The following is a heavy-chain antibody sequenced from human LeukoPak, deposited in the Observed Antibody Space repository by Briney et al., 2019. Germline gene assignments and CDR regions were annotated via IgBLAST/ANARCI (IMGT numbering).Heavy chain of an antibody. J-gene: IGHJ5*02. D-gene: IGHD2-2*01. CDR3: ARVAGRYCSSTSCEVDWFDP. Sequence: KSSETLSLTCTVSGGSISSGGYYWSWIRQHPGKGLEWIGYIYYSGSTYYNPSLKSRVTISVDRSKNQFSLKLSSVTAADTAVYYCARVAGRYCSSTSCEVDWFDPWGQGTLVTVSS. CDR1: GGSISSGGYY. CDR2: IYYSGST. V-gene: IGHV4-31*03.